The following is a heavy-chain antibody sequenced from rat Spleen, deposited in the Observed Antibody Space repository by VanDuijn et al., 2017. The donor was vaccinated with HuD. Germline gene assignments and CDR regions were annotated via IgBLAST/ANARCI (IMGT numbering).Heavy chain of an antibody. D-gene: IGHD5-1*01. J-gene: IGHJ2*01. CDR2: ISYDGSST. V-gene: IGHV5S23*01. Sequence: EVQLVESGGGLVQPGNSLKLSCAASGFTFSNYDMAWVRQAPTKGLEWVASISYDGSSTYYRDSVKGRFTISRDNAKSTLYLQMDSLRSEDTATYYCTRERNWAFDHWGQGVVVTVSS. CDR1: GFTFSNYD. CDR3: TRERNWAFDH.